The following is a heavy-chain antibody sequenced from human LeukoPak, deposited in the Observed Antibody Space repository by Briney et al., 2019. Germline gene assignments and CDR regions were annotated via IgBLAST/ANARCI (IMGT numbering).Heavy chain of an antibody. CDR1: DGSIGTYY. Sequence: AETLSLTCTVSDGSIGTYYWSWVRQSPGTGLEWIGYIYVTGTRYNPYLQSRVTISVDRSRNQFSLKMTSVTAADTAVYYCARHIGGGIEDMDVWGRGTKVTVSS. D-gene: IGHD3-16*02. V-gene: IGHV4-59*08. J-gene: IGHJ6*03. CDR3: ARHIGGGIEDMDV. CDR2: IYVTGT.